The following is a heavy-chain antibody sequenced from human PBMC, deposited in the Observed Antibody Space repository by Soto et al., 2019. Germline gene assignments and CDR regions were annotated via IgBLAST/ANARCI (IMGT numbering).Heavy chain of an antibody. Sequence: GVSMRLSCAASGFTFSNAWMSRVRQAPGKGLEWVGRIKSKTDGGATDYAAPVKGRFTISRDDSKNTLYLQMNSLKTEDTAVYYCTRAYSGYEGFDYWGQGTLVTVS. J-gene: IGHJ4*02. V-gene: IGHV3-15*01. CDR1: GFTFSNAW. CDR3: TRAYSGYEGFDY. CDR2: IKSKTDGGAT. D-gene: IGHD5-12*01.